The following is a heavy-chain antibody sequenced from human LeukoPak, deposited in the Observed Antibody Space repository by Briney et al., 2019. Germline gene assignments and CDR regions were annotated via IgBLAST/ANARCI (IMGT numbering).Heavy chain of an antibody. CDR3: ARDCSGYGSGSYYRPQNWFDP. D-gene: IGHD3-10*01. V-gene: IGHV1-2*02. J-gene: IGHJ5*02. Sequence: ASVKVSCKASGYTFTGYYMHWVQQAPGQGLEWMGWINPNSGGKNYAQKFQGRVTMTRDTSISTAYMELSRLRSDDTAVYYCARDCSGYGSGSYYRPQNWFDPWGQGTLVTVSS. CDR1: GYTFTGYY. CDR2: INPNSGGK.